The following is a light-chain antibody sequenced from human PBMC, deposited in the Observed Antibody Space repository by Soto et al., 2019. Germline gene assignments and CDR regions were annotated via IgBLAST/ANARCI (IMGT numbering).Light chain of an antibody. CDR1: QSVSSY. V-gene: IGKV3-11*01. J-gene: IGKJ4*01. CDR2: DAS. Sequence: EIVLTQSPATLSSSPGEGATIXCRASQSVSSYLAWYQQKPGQAPRLLIYDASNRATGIPARFSGSGSGTDFTLTISSLEPEDFAVYYCQQRSNWPPLTFGGGTKVDIK. CDR3: QQRSNWPPLT.